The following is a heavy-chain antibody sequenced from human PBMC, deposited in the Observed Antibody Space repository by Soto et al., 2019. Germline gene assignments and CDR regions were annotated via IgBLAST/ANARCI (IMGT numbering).Heavy chain of an antibody. J-gene: IGHJ6*03. CDR2: IYSSGST. D-gene: IGHD6-6*01. V-gene: IGHV4-4*08. CDR1: GGSISSYY. Sequence: SETLSLTCTVSGGSISSYYWSWIRQPPGKGLEWIGYIYSSGSTNYNPSLKSRVTMSVDTSKNQFSLKLSSVTAADTAVYYCARIEYSSPWYYYMDVWGKGTTVTVSS. CDR3: ARIEYSSPWYYYMDV.